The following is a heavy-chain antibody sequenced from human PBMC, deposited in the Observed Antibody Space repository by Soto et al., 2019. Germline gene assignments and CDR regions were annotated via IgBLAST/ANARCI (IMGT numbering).Heavy chain of an antibody. V-gene: IGHV1-18*01. J-gene: IGHJ6*02. CDR2: ISAYNGNT. Sequence: QVQLVQSGAEVKKPGASVKVSCKASGYTFTIYGISWVRQAPGQGLEWMRWISAYNGNTNYAQKLQGRVTMTTDTSTSTAYIELRSLRSDDTAVYYCARPREQPGPDYGMDVWGQGTTVTVSS. CDR1: GYTFTIYG. CDR3: ARPREQPGPDYGMDV. D-gene: IGHD6-13*01.